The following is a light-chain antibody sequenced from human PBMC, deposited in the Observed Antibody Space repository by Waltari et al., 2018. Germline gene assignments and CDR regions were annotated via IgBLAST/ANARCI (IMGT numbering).Light chain of an antibody. J-gene: IGKJ1*01. V-gene: IGKV3-20*01. CDR3: QQHGTLPAT. CDR1: QSVGSSS. Sequence: EIVLTQSPGTASLSPGERVTLSCRDSQSVGSSSLAWYQQKRGQTPRLVIYRASRRATGIPDRCSGSGSVTDCSLTISRLEPEDFAVYYCQQHGTLPATFGQGTKVEIK. CDR2: RAS.